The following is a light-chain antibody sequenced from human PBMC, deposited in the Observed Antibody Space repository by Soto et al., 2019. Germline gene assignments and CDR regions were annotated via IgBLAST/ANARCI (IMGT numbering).Light chain of an antibody. Sequence: DIQMTQSPSSLSASVRDGVTITCRASQSISSHLNWYQQKPGKAPKLLIYAASSLQSGVPSRFSGSGSGTDFTLTISSLQPEDFATYYCQQSYSTLITFGQGTRLEIK. J-gene: IGKJ5*01. CDR3: QQSYSTLIT. CDR1: QSISSH. CDR2: AAS. V-gene: IGKV1-39*01.